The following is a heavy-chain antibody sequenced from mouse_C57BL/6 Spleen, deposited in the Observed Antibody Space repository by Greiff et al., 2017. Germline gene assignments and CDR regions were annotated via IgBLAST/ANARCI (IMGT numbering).Heavy chain of an antibody. D-gene: IGHD1-1*01. CDR2: ISSGSSTI. CDR1: GFTFSDYG. Sequence: EVQRVESGGGLVKPGGSLKLSCAASGFTFSDYGMHWVRQAPEKGLEWVAYISSGSSTIYYADTVKGRFNISRDNAKNTLFLQMTSLRSEDTAMYYCARERGINYCGSKYYAMDYWGQGTSATVSS. J-gene: IGHJ4*01. V-gene: IGHV5-17*01. CDR3: ARERGINYCGSKYYAMDY.